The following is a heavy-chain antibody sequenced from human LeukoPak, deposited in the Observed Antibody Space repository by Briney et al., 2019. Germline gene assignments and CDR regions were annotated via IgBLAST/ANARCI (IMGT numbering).Heavy chain of an antibody. CDR1: GYTFTGYY. Sequence: ASVKVSCKASGYTFTGYYMHWVRQAPGQGREWMGWINPNSGGTNYAQKFQGRVTMTRDTSISTAYMELSRLRSDDTAVYYCARDQIVVVPARYYYYGMDVWGQGTTVTVSS. CDR3: ARDQIVVVPARYYYYGMDV. V-gene: IGHV1-2*02. CDR2: INPNSGGT. D-gene: IGHD2-2*01. J-gene: IGHJ6*02.